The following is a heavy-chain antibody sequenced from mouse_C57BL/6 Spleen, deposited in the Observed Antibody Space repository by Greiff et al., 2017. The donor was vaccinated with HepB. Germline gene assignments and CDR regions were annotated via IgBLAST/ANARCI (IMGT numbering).Heavy chain of an antibody. CDR3: ARALDYGYWYFDV. V-gene: IGHV5-17*01. J-gene: IGHJ1*03. CDR1: GFTFRDYG. CDR2: ISSGSSTI. Sequence: DVMLVESGGGLVKPGGSLKLSCAASGFTFRDYGMHWVRQAPEKGLEWVAYISSGSSTIYYADTVKGRFTISRDNAKNTLFLQMTSLRSEDTAMYYCARALDYGYWYFDVWGTGTTVTVSS. D-gene: IGHD2-4*01.